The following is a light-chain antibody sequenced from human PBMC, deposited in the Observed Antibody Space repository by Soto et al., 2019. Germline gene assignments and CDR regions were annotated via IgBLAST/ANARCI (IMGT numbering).Light chain of an antibody. CDR2: DVS. CDR1: SSDVGGSDP. V-gene: IGLV2-14*03. J-gene: IGLJ3*02. CDR3: SSYSGSTVV. Sequence: ALTQPASVSDSPGQSITISCTGTSSDVGGSDPVSWYQQYPGKAPKLMIYDVSNRPSGVSDRFSGSKSGNTASLTISGLQAEDEADYYCSSYSGSTVVFGGGTKVTVL.